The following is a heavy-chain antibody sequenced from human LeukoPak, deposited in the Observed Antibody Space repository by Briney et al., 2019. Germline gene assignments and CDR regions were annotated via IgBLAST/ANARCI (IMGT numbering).Heavy chain of an antibody. CDR3: AKNYGSGNYYLDD. CDR2: INPSGGST. D-gene: IGHD3-10*01. V-gene: IGHV3-23*01. Sequence: PGGSLRLSCAASGFTFSNYAMNWVRQAPGRGLEWVSGINPSGGSTYYADSVKGRFTISRDNSRNTLYLQTNSLRAEDTAVYYCAKNYGSGNYYLDDWGQGTLVTVSS. J-gene: IGHJ4*02. CDR1: GFTFSNYA.